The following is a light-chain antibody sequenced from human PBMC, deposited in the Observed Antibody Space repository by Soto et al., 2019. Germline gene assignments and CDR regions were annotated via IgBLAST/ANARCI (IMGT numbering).Light chain of an antibody. V-gene: IGLV2-23*01. CDR1: SSDVGSYNL. J-gene: IGLJ1*01. CDR2: EGS. Sequence: QSVLTQPAPVSGSPGQSITISCTGTSSDVGSYNLVSWYQQHPGKAPKLMIYEGSKRPSGASNRFSGSKSGNTASLTISGLQAEDEADYYCCSYAGSSTYVFGTGTKVTVL. CDR3: CSYAGSSTYV.